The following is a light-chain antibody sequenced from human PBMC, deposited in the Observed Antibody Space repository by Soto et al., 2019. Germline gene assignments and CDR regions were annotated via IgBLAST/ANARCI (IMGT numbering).Light chain of an antibody. CDR2: DDS. V-gene: IGLV2-14*01. CDR3: SSYTSSTTPV. J-gene: IGLJ2*01. Sequence: QSALTQPASVSGSPGQSITISCTETSSDVGGYNYVSWYQQHPGKAPKLMIYDDSNRPSGVSNRFSGSKSGNTASLTISGLQAEDEADYYCSSYTSSTTPVFGGGTKLTVL. CDR1: SSDVGGYNY.